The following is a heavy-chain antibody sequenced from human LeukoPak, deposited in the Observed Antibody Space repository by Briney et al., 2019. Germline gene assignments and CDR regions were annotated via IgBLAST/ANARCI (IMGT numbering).Heavy chain of an antibody. CDR3: ARASMVRGVIYWFDP. D-gene: IGHD3-10*01. Sequence: SETLSLTCTISGGSISSYYWSWIRQPPGKGLEWIGYIYYTGSTNHNPSLKSRVTISVDTSKNQFSLKLSSVTAADTAVYYCARASMVRGVIYWFDPWGQGTLVTVSS. CDR1: GGSISSYY. V-gene: IGHV4-59*01. J-gene: IGHJ5*02. CDR2: IYYTGST.